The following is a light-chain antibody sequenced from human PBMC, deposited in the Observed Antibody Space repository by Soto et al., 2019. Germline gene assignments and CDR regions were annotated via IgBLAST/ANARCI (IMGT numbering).Light chain of an antibody. CDR1: SSDVGSYNL. V-gene: IGLV2-23*01. J-gene: IGLJ1*01. Sequence: QSALTQPASVSGSPGQSITISCTGTSSDVGSYNLVSWYQQPPGKAPKPMIYEGSKRPSGISNRFSGSKSGNTASLTISGLQAEDEADYYCCSYAGSSTSLYVFGTGTKVTVL. CDR3: CSYAGSSTSLYV. CDR2: EGS.